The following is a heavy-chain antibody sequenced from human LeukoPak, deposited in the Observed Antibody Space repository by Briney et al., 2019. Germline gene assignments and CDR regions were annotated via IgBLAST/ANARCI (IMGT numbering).Heavy chain of an antibody. D-gene: IGHD3-10*01. V-gene: IGHV4-59*08. Sequence: SETLSLTCTVSGGSMNNYYWTWIRQPPGKGLEWIGYIYYSGSTHYNPSLESRVAILVDTSKSQFSLKLSSVTAADTAVYYCARVLDYYGSGTYSFDYWGQGTLVTVSS. J-gene: IGHJ4*02. CDR2: IYYSGST. CDR1: GGSMNNYY. CDR3: ARVLDYYGSGTYSFDY.